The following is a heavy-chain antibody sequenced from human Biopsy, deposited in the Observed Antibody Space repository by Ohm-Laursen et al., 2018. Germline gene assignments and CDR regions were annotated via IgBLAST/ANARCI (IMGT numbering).Heavy chain of an antibody. Sequence: ASVKASRKAPGGTFSNYGVNWVRQAPGQGLEWLGGNIPILGTGNYAQKFQDRVTVAADTSTSTATMELRSLRSDDTAVYYCATKLTGYFHHWGQGTLVIVSS. CDR2: NIPILGTG. D-gene: IGHD3-9*01. CDR3: ATKLTGYFHH. CDR1: GGTFSNYG. V-gene: IGHV1-69*06. J-gene: IGHJ1*01.